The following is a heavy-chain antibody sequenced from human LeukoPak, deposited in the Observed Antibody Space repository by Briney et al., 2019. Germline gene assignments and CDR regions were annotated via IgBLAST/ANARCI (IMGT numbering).Heavy chain of an antibody. J-gene: IGHJ4*02. CDR2: IYYSGIT. CDR3: ARQSRYSSGWLDY. D-gene: IGHD6-19*01. CDR1: GDSISSYY. V-gene: IGHV4-59*08. Sequence: SETLSLTCTVSGDSISSYYWSWIRQPPGKGLEWIGYIYYSGITKYNPSLKSRVTMSVDTSKKQFSLKLSSVTAAVTAVYYCARQSRYSSGWLDYWGQGTLVTVSS.